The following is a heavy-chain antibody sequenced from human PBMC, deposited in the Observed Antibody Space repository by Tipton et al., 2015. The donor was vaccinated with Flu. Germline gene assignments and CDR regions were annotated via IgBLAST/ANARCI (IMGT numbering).Heavy chain of an antibody. Sequence: GLVKPSETLSLICTVSGSSINKSYWSWLRQPAGKGLEWIGRISASGTTNYNASLESRVTMSRDTSKNRFSLRLSSATAADTAVYYCARDLRGYSGHTGGDAFDMWGPGILVTVSS. V-gene: IGHV4-4*07. CDR1: GSSINKSY. CDR2: ISASGTT. D-gene: IGHD4-11*01. J-gene: IGHJ3*02. CDR3: ARDLRGYSGHTGGDAFDM.